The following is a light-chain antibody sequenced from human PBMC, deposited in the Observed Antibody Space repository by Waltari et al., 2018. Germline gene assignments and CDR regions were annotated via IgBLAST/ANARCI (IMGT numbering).Light chain of an antibody. CDR1: QDISNW. J-gene: IGKJ3*01. CDR3: QQYNNYPPT. Sequence: DIQVTQSPSSLSASVGDRVIITCRASQDISNWLAWYQQKPEKAPKSLIADASRFQSGVPSRFNGSGSGTDFTLTINSLQPEDFATYYCQQYNNYPPTFGPGTKVEVK. V-gene: IGKV1D-16*01. CDR2: DAS.